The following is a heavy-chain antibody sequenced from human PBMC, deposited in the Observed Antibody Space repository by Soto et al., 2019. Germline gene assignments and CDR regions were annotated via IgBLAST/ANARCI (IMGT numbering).Heavy chain of an antibody. Sequence: QVQLVESGGGLVQTSGSLRIACVASGFTFSDYYMSWVRQAPGKGLECVSYISSSGNTIYYADSVKGRFTISRENAKNSVYLQMNSLRAEDTALYFCAKMTSENYYDPVFSWGQGTLVTVSS. V-gene: IGHV3-11*01. CDR2: ISSSGNTI. CDR3: AKMTSENYYDPVFS. CDR1: GFTFSDYY. D-gene: IGHD3-22*01. J-gene: IGHJ4*02.